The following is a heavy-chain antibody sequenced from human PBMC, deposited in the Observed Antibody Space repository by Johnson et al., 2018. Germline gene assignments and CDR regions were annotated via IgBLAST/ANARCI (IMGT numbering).Heavy chain of an antibody. J-gene: IGHJ1*01. Sequence: VQLVESGAEVKKPGSSXKVSCKASGGTFSSYAISWVRQAPGQGLEWMGGIIPLCGTAHYAQTFQGRATITEDESTSTAYMELSSLGSEDTAGYYWARDRDPYDYVWGSYRYTGYFQHWGQGTLVTVSS. V-gene: IGHV1-69*01. D-gene: IGHD3-16*02. CDR1: GGTFSSYA. CDR3: ARDRDPYDYVWGSYRYTGYFQH. CDR2: IIPLCGTA.